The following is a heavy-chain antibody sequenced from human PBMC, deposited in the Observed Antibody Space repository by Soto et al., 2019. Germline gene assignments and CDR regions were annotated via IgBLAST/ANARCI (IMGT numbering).Heavy chain of an antibody. CDR3: ARGPVRRRWLQLVSPAFDI. V-gene: IGHV4-34*01. CDR2: INHSGSN. J-gene: IGHJ3*02. D-gene: IGHD5-12*01. CDR1: GGSFSGYY. Sequence: QVQLQQWGAGLLKPSETLSLTCAVYGGSFSGYYWSWIRQPPGKGLEWIGEINHSGSNNYNPSLKSRVTISVDTSKNQFTLKLSSVTAADTAVYYCARGPVRRRWLQLVSPAFDIWGQGTMVTVSS.